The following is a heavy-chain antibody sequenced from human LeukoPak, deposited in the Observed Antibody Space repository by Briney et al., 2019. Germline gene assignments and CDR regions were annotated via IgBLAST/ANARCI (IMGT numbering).Heavy chain of an antibody. CDR2: INHSGST. Sequence: TSETLSLTCAVYGGSFSGCYWSWIRQPPGKGLEWIGEINHSGSTNYNPSLKSRVTISVDTSKNQFSLKLSSVTAADTAVYYCARASAEGFDYWGQGTLVTVSS. CDR3: ARASAEGFDY. V-gene: IGHV4-34*01. D-gene: IGHD6-25*01. CDR1: GGSFSGCY. J-gene: IGHJ4*02.